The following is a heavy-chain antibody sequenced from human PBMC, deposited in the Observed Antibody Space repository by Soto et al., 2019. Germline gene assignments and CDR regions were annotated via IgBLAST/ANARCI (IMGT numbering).Heavy chain of an antibody. D-gene: IGHD6-19*01. CDR3: AGERETSSWFLSGFEY. J-gene: IGHJ4*02. V-gene: IGHV3-30-3*01. CDR2: ISDDGSKK. CDR1: ELTFIRHA. Sequence: QVQLVESGGGVVQPGRSLRLFCAASELTFIRHAMHWVRQVPGKGLEWVAAISDDGSKKHYVDSVKGRFSISRDKSRNTVFLQMNSLRAEDTAVYFCAGERETSSWFLSGFEYWGQGTLVTVSS.